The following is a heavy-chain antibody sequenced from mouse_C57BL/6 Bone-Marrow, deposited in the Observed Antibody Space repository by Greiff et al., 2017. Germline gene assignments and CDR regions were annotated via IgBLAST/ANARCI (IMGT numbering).Heavy chain of an antibody. CDR2: SRNKANDYTT. V-gene: IGHV7-1*01. CDR1: GFTFSDFY. D-gene: IGHD1-1*01. J-gene: IGHJ1*03. Sequence: EVKLVESGGGLVQSGRSLRLSCATSGFTFSDFYMEWVRQAPGKGLEWIAASRNKANDYTTEYSASVKGRFIVSRDTSQSILYLQMNALRAEDTAIYYCARDAVHYYGSSYDWYFDVWGTGTTVTVSS. CDR3: ARDAVHYYGSSYDWYFDV.